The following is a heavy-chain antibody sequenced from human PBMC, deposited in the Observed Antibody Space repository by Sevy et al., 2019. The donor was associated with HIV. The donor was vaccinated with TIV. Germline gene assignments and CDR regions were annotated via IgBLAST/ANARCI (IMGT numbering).Heavy chain of an antibody. Sequence: ASVKVSCKASGVTFSNYAISWVRQAPGQGLEWMGGIIPMFGTPSYAQKFQGRVTITADESTSTAYMELTSLRSEDTAVYYCGRDSLYSTNWAFDYWGQGTLVTVSS. CDR3: GRDSLYSTNWAFDY. J-gene: IGHJ4*02. V-gene: IGHV1-69*13. CDR1: GVTFSNYA. D-gene: IGHD6-13*01. CDR2: IIPMFGTP.